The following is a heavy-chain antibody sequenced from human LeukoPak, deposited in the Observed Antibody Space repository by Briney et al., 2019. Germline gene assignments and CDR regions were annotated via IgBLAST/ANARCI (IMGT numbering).Heavy chain of an antibody. CDR3: ARDSEAVAGQQAYYYYYYGMDV. CDR1: GFTFSSYG. J-gene: IGHJ6*02. Sequence: GRSLGLSCAASGFTFSSYGMHWVRQAPGKGLEWVAVIWYDGSNKYYADSVKGRFTISRDNSKNTLYLQMNSLRAEDTAVYYCARDSEAVAGQQAYYYYYYGMDVWGQGTTVTVSS. CDR2: IWYDGSNK. D-gene: IGHD6-19*01. V-gene: IGHV3-33*01.